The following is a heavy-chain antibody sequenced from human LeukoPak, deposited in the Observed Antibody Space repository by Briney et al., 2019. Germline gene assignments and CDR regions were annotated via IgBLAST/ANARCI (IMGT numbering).Heavy chain of an antibody. D-gene: IGHD3-3*01. J-gene: IGHJ5*02. CDR1: GGSISTSSFH. CDR2: LYSSGST. V-gene: IGHV4-39*01. Sequence: SDTLSLTCTVSGGSISTSSFHWGWIPPPPGKGREWIGTLYSSGSTYHNPSLKSRITISVDTSKTHFSLKLRSVSAPDTAVYYCARHELRFLEWLSSVIDPGGQGTLVSVSS. CDR3: ARHELRFLEWLSSVIDP.